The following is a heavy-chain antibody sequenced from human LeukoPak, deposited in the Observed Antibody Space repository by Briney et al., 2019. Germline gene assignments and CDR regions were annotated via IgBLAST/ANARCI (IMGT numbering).Heavy chain of an antibody. CDR3: AREFDYGSGSYYKGVAVRSYGMDV. CDR1: GGSFSGYY. Sequence: SETLSLTCAVYGGSFSGYYWSWIRQPPGKGLEWIGEINHSGSTNYNPSLKSRVTISVDTSKNQFSLKLSSVTAADTAVYYCAREFDYGSGSYYKGVAVRSYGMDVWGQGTTVTVSS. D-gene: IGHD3-10*01. CDR2: INHSGST. J-gene: IGHJ6*02. V-gene: IGHV4-34*01.